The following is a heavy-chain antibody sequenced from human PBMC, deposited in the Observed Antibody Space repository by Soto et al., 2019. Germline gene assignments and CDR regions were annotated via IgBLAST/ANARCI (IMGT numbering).Heavy chain of an antibody. J-gene: IGHJ4*02. Sequence: QVQLVQSGAEVKKPGSSVKVSCKASGGTFSSYTISWVRQAPGQGLEWMGRIIPILGIANYAQKFQGRVTITADKATSTAYRELSSLRSEDTAVYYCARGLESRGLLEYWGQGTLVTVSS. CDR2: IIPILGIA. V-gene: IGHV1-69*02. CDR1: GGTFSSYT. CDR3: ARGLESRGLLEY. D-gene: IGHD3-22*01.